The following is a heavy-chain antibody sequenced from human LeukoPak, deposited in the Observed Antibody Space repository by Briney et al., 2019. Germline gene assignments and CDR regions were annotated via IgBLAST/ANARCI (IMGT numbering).Heavy chain of an antibody. Sequence: SETLSLTCTVSGGSFSSSDYYWGWIRQPPGKGLEWIGSIYYSGTTYYNPSLKSRVTISVDTSKNQFSLKLSSMTAADTAVYYCAREVGGHIVALDYWGQGTLVTVSS. J-gene: IGHJ4*02. V-gene: IGHV4-39*07. D-gene: IGHD5-12*01. CDR3: AREVGGHIVALDY. CDR1: GGSFSSSDYY. CDR2: IYYSGTT.